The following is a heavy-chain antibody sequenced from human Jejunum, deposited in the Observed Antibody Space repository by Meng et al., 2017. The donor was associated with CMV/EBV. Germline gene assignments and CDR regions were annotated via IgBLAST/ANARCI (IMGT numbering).Heavy chain of an antibody. J-gene: IGHJ4*02. Sequence: GAGCNFYTYGRLGVRQAAGKGLEGGANINEEGSEQHYADSVKGRFTISRDNAKNSLYLEMNSLRAGDSAVYYCATRGQAPADWGQGTVVTVSS. CDR3: ATRGQAPAD. V-gene: IGHV3-7*01. CDR2: INEEGSEQ. CDR1: GCNFYTYG.